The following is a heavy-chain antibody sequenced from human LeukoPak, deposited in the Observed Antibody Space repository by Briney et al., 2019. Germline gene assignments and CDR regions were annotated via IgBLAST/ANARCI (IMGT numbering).Heavy chain of an antibody. D-gene: IGHD3-22*01. V-gene: IGHV3-23*01. CDR1: GFTFSSYA. Sequence: GGSLRLSCAASGFTFSSYAMSWVRQPPGKGLEWVSGISGSGGSTYYADSVKGRFTISRDNYKNTLYLQMNSLRAEDRAVYYCAKGSYEGEVFDMGGQGTMVSVSS. J-gene: IGHJ3*02. CDR3: AKGSYEGEVFDM. CDR2: ISGSGGST.